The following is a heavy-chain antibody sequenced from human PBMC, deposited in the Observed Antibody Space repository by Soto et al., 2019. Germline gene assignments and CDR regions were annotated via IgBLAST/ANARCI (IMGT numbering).Heavy chain of an antibody. V-gene: IGHV3-21*01. CDR2: ISSSSSYI. D-gene: IGHD3-10*01. Sequence: GGSLRLSCAASGFTFSSYSMNWVRQAPGKGLEWVSSISSSSSYIYYADSVKGRFTISRDNAKNSLYLQMNSLRAEDTAVYYCARDQNGSGSYNAFDIWGQGTMVTVSS. J-gene: IGHJ3*02. CDR1: GFTFSSYS. CDR3: ARDQNGSGSYNAFDI.